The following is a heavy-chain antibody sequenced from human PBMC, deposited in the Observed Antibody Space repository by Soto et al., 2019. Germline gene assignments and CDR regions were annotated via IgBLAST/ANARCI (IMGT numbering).Heavy chain of an antibody. CDR2: ISYDGSNK. Sequence: LRLSCAASGFTFSSYGMHWVRQAPGKGLEWVAVISYDGSNKYYADSVKGRFTISRDNSKNTLYLQMNSLRAEDTAVYYCAKGGMVYASTPDYWGQGTLVTVSS. CDR3: AKGGMVYASTPDY. J-gene: IGHJ4*02. V-gene: IGHV3-30*18. D-gene: IGHD2-8*01. CDR1: GFTFSSYG.